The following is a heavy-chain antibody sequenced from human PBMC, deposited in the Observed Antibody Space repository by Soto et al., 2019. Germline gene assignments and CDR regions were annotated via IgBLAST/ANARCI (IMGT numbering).Heavy chain of an antibody. CDR1: GFTFGDYA. Sequence: SLRLSCTASGFTFGDYAMSWVRQAPGKGLEWVGFIRSKAYGGTTEYAASVKGRFTISRDDSKSIAYLQMNSLKTEDTAVYYCTRDPRSYYYDSSGSRGYYYYGMDVWGQGTTVTVSS. CDR3: TRDPRSYYYDSSGSRGYYYYGMDV. D-gene: IGHD3-22*01. CDR2: IRSKAYGGTT. V-gene: IGHV3-49*04. J-gene: IGHJ6*02.